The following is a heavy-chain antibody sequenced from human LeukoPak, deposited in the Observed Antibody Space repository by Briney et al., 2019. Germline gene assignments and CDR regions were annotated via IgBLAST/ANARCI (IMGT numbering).Heavy chain of an antibody. CDR2: INPSGGST. D-gene: IGHD2-15*01. V-gene: IGHV1-46*01. J-gene: IGHJ4*02. Sequence: GASVKVSCKASGYTFTSYYMHWVRQAPGQGLEWMGIINPSGGSTSYAQKFQGRVTITADKSTSTAYMELSSLRFEDTAVYYCARVYCSGGSCYSSRGNFDYWGQGTLVTVSS. CDR3: ARVYCSGGSCYSSRGNFDY. CDR1: GYTFTSYY.